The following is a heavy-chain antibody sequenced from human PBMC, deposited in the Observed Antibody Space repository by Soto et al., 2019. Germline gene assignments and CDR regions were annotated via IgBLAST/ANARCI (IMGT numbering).Heavy chain of an antibody. CDR1: GYSFAVYW. J-gene: IGHJ4*02. V-gene: IGHV5-10-1*01. CDR2: IDPSDSQT. D-gene: IGHD3-22*01. CDR3: ARQIYDSDTGPNFQYYFDS. Sequence: GESLKSSGKGSGYSFAVYWITWVRQKPGKGLEWMGRIDPSDSQTYYSPSFRGHVTISATKSITTVFLQWSSLRASDTAMYYCARQIYDSDTGPNFQYYFDSWGQGTPVTVSS.